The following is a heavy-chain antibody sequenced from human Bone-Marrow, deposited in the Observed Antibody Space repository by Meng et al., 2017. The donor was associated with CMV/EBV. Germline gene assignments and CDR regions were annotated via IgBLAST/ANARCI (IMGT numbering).Heavy chain of an antibody. CDR3: ARGYCSSTSCPRYYYGMDV. V-gene: IGHV1-8*01. CDR2: MNPNSGNT. D-gene: IGHD2-2*01. CDR1: GYTFSSYD. J-gene: IGHJ6*02. Sequence: ASVKVSCKASGYTFSSYDINWVRQATGQGLEWMGWMNPNSGNTGYAQKFQGRVTLTRNTSISTAYMEPSDLRSEDTAVYYCARGYCSSTSCPRYYYGMDVWGQGTTVTVSS.